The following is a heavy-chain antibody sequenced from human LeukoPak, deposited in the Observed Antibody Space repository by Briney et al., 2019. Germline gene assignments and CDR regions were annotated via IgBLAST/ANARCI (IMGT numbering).Heavy chain of an antibody. J-gene: IGHJ6*03. CDR2: INTNTGNP. V-gene: IGHV7-4-1*02. CDR3: ARGYYDFWSDAYYYYYMDV. D-gene: IGHD3-3*01. CDR1: GYTFTSYA. Sequence: GASVKVSCKASGYTFTSYAMNWVRQAPGQGLEWMGWINTNTGNPTYAQGFTGRFVFSLDTSASTAYLQISSLKAEDTAVYYCARGYYDFWSDAYYYYYMDVWGKGTTVTVSS.